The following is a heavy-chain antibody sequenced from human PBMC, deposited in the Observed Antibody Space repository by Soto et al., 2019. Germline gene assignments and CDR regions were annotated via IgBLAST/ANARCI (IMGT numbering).Heavy chain of an antibody. Sequence: PGESLKISCKGSGYSFTSYWIGWVRQMPGKGLEWMGIIYPGDSDTRYSPSFQGQVTISADKSISTAYLQWSSLKASDTAMYYCARLEDIVVVPAGGMDVWGQGTTGTVSS. V-gene: IGHV5-51*01. CDR3: ARLEDIVVVPAGGMDV. CDR2: IYPGDSDT. CDR1: GYSFTSYW. J-gene: IGHJ6*02. D-gene: IGHD2-2*01.